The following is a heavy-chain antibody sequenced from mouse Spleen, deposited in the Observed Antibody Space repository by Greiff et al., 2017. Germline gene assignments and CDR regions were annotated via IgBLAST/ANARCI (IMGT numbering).Heavy chain of an antibody. CDR1: GYTFTSYG. Sequence: QVQLKESGAELARPGASVKLSCKASGYTFTSYGISWVKQRTGQGLEWIGEIYPRSGNTYYNEKFKGKATLTADKSSSTAYMELRSLTSEDSAVYFCARYFNWDSFDYWGQGTTLTVSS. J-gene: IGHJ2*01. CDR3: ARYFNWDSFDY. CDR2: IYPRSGNT. V-gene: IGHV1-81*01. D-gene: IGHD4-1*02.